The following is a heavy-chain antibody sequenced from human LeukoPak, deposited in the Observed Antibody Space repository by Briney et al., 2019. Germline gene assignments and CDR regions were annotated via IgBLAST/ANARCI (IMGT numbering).Heavy chain of an antibody. CDR1: GGSISSGGYS. J-gene: IGHJ6*02. CDR2: IYHSGTT. CDR3: AGSNFYNYYAMDV. V-gene: IGHV4-30-2*01. Sequence: SETLSLTCAVSGGSISSGGYSWTWIRQPPGKGLEWIGYIYHSGTTYYNPSLKSRVTISVDKSKIQFSLKLSSVTAADTAVYYCAGSNFYNYYAMDVWGQGTTVTVSS. D-gene: IGHD2-2*02.